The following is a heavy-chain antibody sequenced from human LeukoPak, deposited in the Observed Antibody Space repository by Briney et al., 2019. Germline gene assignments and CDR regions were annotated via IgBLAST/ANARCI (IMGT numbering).Heavy chain of an antibody. V-gene: IGHV3-15*07. D-gene: IGHD3-9*01. CDR1: GFIFSNAW. J-gene: IGHJ4*02. Sequence: PGGSLRLSCAASGFIFSNAWMNWVRQAPGKGLEWVGRIKSKTDGGTTDYAAPVKGRFIISRDDSKNTLYLQMNSLKTEDTALYYCTTVYLTGEGNDYWGQGTLVTVSP. CDR3: TTVYLTGEGNDY. CDR2: IKSKTDGGTT.